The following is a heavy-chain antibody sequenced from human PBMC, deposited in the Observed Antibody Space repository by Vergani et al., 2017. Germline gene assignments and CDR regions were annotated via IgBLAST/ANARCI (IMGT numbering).Heavy chain of an antibody. V-gene: IGHV3-33*01. CDR1: GFTFNQYG. Sequence: VQLLQSEGAVVQPGGSLRLSCVASGFTFNQYGMHCFRQAPGKGLEWVAVTWYDGNNKQYADSVKGRFTISRDNSKSTMYLQMNSLRDEDTGVYYCARDLRLLYNRFDPWGQGTLVTVSS. CDR3: ARDLRLLYNRFDP. CDR2: TWYDGNNK. J-gene: IGHJ5*02. D-gene: IGHD1-14*01.